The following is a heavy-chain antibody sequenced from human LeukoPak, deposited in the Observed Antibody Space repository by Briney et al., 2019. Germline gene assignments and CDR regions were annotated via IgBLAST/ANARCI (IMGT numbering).Heavy chain of an antibody. J-gene: IGHJ3*02. D-gene: IGHD3-3*01. Sequence: PSETLSLTCTVSGGSISSYYWSWIRQPPGKGLEWIGYIYYSGSTNYNPSLKSRVTISVDTSKNQFSLKLSSVTAADTAVYYCARMPAYYDFWSGYYTGTVAFDIWGQGTMVTVSS. CDR2: IYYSGST. CDR1: GGSISSYY. V-gene: IGHV4-59*01. CDR3: ARMPAYYDFWSGYYTGTVAFDI.